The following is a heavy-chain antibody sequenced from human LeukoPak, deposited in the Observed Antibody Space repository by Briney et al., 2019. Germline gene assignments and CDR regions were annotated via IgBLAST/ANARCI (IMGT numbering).Heavy chain of an antibody. Sequence: GAPVKVSCKASGYTFTGYYMHWVRQAPGQGLEWMGWINPNSGGTNYAQKFQGRVTMTRDTSISTAYMELSRLRSDDTAVYYCARDLNYGSGSYYYYYYGMDVWGQGTTVTVSS. V-gene: IGHV1-2*02. CDR2: INPNSGGT. D-gene: IGHD3-10*01. CDR3: ARDLNYGSGSYYYYYYGMDV. CDR1: GYTFTGYY. J-gene: IGHJ6*02.